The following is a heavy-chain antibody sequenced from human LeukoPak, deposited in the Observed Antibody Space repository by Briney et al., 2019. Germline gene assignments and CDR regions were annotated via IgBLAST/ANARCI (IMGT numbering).Heavy chain of an antibody. CDR3: AKDLGSRWYYFDY. V-gene: IGHV3-23*01. CDR2: ISGSGGST. Sequence: GGSLRLSCAASGFTFSTYWMHWVRQAPGKGLEWVSAISGSGGSTYYADSVKGRFTISRDNSKNTLYLQMNSLRAEDTAVYYCAKDLGSRWYYFDYWGQGTLVTVSS. J-gene: IGHJ4*02. D-gene: IGHD6-13*01. CDR1: GFTFSTYW.